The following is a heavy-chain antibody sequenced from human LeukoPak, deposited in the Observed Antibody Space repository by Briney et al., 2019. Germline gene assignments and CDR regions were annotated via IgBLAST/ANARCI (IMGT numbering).Heavy chain of an antibody. J-gene: IGHJ3*02. CDR3: ARGFDSSSGWYPAFDI. Sequence: SETLSLTCTVYGGSISSGSYYWSWIRQPAGKGLEWIGRIYTNGSTNYNPSLKSRVTISVDTSKNQFSLRLNSVTAADTAMYYCARGFDSSSGWYPAFDIWGHGTMGTVPS. V-gene: IGHV4-61*02. CDR2: IYTNGST. D-gene: IGHD6-19*01. CDR1: GGSISSGSYY.